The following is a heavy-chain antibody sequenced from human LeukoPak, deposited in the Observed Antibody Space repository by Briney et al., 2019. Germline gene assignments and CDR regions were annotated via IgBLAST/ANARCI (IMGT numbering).Heavy chain of an antibody. D-gene: IGHD3-10*01. CDR3: VRVGRLLWFGL. CDR2: ISSFNDTI. Sequence: GGSLRLSCAASGFTFSSCEMNWVRQAPGKGLEWISYISSFNDTIYYADSVKGRFAISRDNAKNSLNLQMNSLRAEDTAVYYCVRVGRLLWFGLWGQGTLVTVSS. V-gene: IGHV3-48*03. CDR1: GFTFSSCE. J-gene: IGHJ4*02.